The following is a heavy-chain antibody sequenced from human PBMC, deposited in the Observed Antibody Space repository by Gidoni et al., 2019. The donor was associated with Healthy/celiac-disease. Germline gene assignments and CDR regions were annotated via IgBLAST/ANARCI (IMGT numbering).Heavy chain of an antibody. D-gene: IGHD2-8*01. Sequence: EVQLVESGGGLVQPGRSLRLSCAASGFTFDDYAMHWVRQAPGKGLEWVSGISWNSGSIGYADSVKCRFTISRDNAKNSLYLQMNSLRAEDTALYYCAKDMYGTVYYFDYWGQGTLVTVSA. J-gene: IGHJ4*02. V-gene: IGHV3-9*01. CDR3: AKDMYGTVYYFDY. CDR2: ISWNSGSI. CDR1: GFTFDDYA.